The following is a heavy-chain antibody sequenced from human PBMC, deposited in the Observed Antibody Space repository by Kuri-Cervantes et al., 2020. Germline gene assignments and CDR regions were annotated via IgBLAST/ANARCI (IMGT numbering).Heavy chain of an antibody. CDR3: ARDRFGELFYFDY. D-gene: IGHD3-10*01. V-gene: IGHV3-30-3*01. CDR2: ISYDGSNK. J-gene: IGHJ4*02. CDR1: GFTFSIYA. Sequence: GGSLRLSCAASGFTFSIYALHWVRQAPGKGLEWVAVISYDGSNKYYADSVKGRFTISRDNSKNTLYLQMSSLRAEDTAVYYCARDRFGELFYFDYWGQGTLVTVSS.